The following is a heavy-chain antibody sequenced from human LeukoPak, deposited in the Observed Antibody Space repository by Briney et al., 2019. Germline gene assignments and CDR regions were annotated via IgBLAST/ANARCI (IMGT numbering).Heavy chain of an antibody. CDR1: GFTFAGYA. CDR2: ISDSGGTT. Sequence: GGSLRLSCAASGFTFAGYAMSWVRQAPGKGLEWVSGISDSGGTTYYADSVKGRFTITRDNSKNTLYLQMNSLRAEDTATYYCAREDPGPFDAFDTWGQGAKVTVSS. V-gene: IGHV3-23*01. CDR3: AREDPGPFDAFDT. J-gene: IGHJ3*02.